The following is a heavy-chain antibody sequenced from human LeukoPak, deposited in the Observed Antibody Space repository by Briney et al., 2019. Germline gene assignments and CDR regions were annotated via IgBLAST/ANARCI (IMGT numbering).Heavy chain of an antibody. Sequence: GGSLRLSCAASGFTFSSYGMHWVRQAPGKGLEWVAFIRYDGSNKYYADSVKGRFTISRDNSKNTLDLQMNSLRPEDTAVYYCARDLRQWLLGGGFDVWGQGTMVTVSS. J-gene: IGHJ3*01. CDR1: GFTFSSYG. CDR3: ARDLRQWLLGGGFDV. V-gene: IGHV3-30*02. D-gene: IGHD6-19*01. CDR2: IRYDGSNK.